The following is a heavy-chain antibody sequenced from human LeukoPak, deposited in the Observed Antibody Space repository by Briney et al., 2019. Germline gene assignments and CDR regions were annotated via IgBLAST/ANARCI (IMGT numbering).Heavy chain of an antibody. CDR3: AKPLGSSSWYYMDV. V-gene: IGHV3-11*01. CDR2: ISSSGSTI. CDR1: GFTFSDYY. J-gene: IGHJ6*03. Sequence: GGPLRLSCAASGFTFSDYYMSWIRQAPGKGLEWVSYISSSGSTIYYADSVKGRFTISRDNAKNSLYLQMNSLRAEDTALYYCAKPLGSSSWYYMDVWGKGTTATVSS. D-gene: IGHD6-13*01.